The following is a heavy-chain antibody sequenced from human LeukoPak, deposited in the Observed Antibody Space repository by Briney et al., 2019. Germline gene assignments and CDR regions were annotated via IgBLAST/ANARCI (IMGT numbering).Heavy chain of an antibody. V-gene: IGHV3-66*01. D-gene: IGHD6-13*01. CDR2: IYSGGRT. J-gene: IGHJ4*02. CDR1: GFTFSDYY. CDR3: ARAGPSSSWHQFGY. Sequence: PGGSLRLSCAASGFTFSDYYMSWVRQAPGKGLEWVSVIYSGGRTYYADSVKGRFTISRDNSKNTLYLQMNRLRAEDTAVYYCARAGPSSSWHQFGYWGQGTLVTVSS.